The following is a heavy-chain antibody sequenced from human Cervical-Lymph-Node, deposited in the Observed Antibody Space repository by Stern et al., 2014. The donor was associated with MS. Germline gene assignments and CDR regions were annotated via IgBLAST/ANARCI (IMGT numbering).Heavy chain of an antibody. CDR3: AAVPDYYDSSGSDAFDI. Sequence: QLVESGPEVKKPGTSVKVSCKASGFTFTSSDVQWVRQARGQRLEWLGWIVVGSGNKNYAQKFQERVTITREKYTRPDYKERSSLRSEDTALYYCAAVPDYYDSSGSDAFDIWGQGTMVTVSS. CDR2: IVVGSGNK. V-gene: IGHV1-58*01. J-gene: IGHJ3*02. CDR1: GFTFTSSD. D-gene: IGHD3-22*01.